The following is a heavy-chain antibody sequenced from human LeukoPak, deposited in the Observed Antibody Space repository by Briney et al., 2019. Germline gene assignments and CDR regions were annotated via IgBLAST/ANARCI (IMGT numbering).Heavy chain of an antibody. CDR2: INPHSGGT. CDR3: ARVGLGYSYGYLDY. Sequence: ASVKVSCKASGYTFTGYYMRWVRQAPGQGLEWMGWINPHSGGTNFAQKFQGRVTMTRDTSINTAYMELSRLRSDDTAVYYCARVGLGYSYGYLDYWGQGTLVTVSS. V-gene: IGHV1-2*02. D-gene: IGHD5-18*01. J-gene: IGHJ4*02. CDR1: GYTFTGYY.